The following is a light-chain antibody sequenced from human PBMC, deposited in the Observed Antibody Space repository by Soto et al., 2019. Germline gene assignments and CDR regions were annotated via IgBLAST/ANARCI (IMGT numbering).Light chain of an antibody. Sequence: VLTQYPDTLSLSPGEIATLSCRATETVGSNLAWFQQKPCQTPRLLISDASTRVTGIPARFRGSEYGRDFTLTLSSLEPEDFAVYYRQRRSVWPPLKCGGGPKVQI. CDR2: DAS. CDR3: QRRSVWPPLK. CDR1: ETVGSN. V-gene: IGKV3-11*02. J-gene: IGKJ4*02.